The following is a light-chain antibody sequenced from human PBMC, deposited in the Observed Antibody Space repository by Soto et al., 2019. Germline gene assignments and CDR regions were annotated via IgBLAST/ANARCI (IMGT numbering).Light chain of an antibody. CDR3: SSYTTAYTQV. Sequence: QSALSQPASVSGSPGQSITISCTGTSNDVGYYNYVSWYQQHPGQAPKLMISEVTTRPSGVSDRFSGSKSGNTASLTISRLQAEDEAHYYCSSYTTAYTQVFGRGTKVTVL. CDR1: SNDVGYYNY. CDR2: EVT. J-gene: IGLJ3*02. V-gene: IGLV2-14*01.